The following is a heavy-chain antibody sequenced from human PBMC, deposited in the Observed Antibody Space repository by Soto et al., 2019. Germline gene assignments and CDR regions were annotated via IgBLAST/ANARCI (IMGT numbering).Heavy chain of an antibody. Sequence: QGHLVQSGAEVKKPGASVKVSCKASGYTFTRYGISWVRQAPGQGLEWMGWISGYNGDTNYAQNLQARVTMTIDTSTNTASMELRSLTSADTAVYYCAKNGLPPYYYSGLDVWGQGTTVTVSS. V-gene: IGHV1-18*01. D-gene: IGHD2-8*01. CDR1: GYTFTRYG. J-gene: IGHJ6*02. CDR2: ISGYNGDT. CDR3: AKNGLPPYYYSGLDV.